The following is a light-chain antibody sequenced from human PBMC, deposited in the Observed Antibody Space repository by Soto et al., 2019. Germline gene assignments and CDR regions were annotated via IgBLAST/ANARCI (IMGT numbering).Light chain of an antibody. Sequence: QSVLTQPASVSGSPGPSITISCTGTSSDVGGYNYVSWYQQHPGKAPKLMIYDVSNRPSGVSNRFSGSKSGNTASLTISGLQAEDEADYYCSSYTSSSTLVVFGGGTQLTVL. J-gene: IGLJ2*01. CDR3: SSYTSSSTLVV. V-gene: IGLV2-14*01. CDR1: SSDVGGYNY. CDR2: DVS.